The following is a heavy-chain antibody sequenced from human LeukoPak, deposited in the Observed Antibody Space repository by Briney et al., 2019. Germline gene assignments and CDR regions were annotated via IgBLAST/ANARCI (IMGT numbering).Heavy chain of an antibody. Sequence: GGSLRLSCAASGFGFSSYWMTWVRQAPGKGLEWVANIKEDGSEKYYVDSVKGRFTISRDNAKNSLYLQMNSLRGEDTALYHCARRGETSRWVSYGTYDHHYYMDVWGKGTTVTVSS. CDR1: GFGFSSYW. CDR2: IKEDGSEK. J-gene: IGHJ6*03. V-gene: IGHV3-7*01. D-gene: IGHD6-13*01. CDR3: ARRGETSRWVSYGTYDHHYYMDV.